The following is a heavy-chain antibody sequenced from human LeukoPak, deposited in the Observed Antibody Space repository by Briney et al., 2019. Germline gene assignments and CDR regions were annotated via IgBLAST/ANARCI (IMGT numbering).Heavy chain of an antibody. Sequence: PSETLSLTCAVSGGSISSPNWWSWIRQPPGKGLEWIGSIYHSGSTYYNPSLKSRVTISVDTSKNQFSLKLSSVTAADTAVYYCAREDLGPNWFDPWGQGTLVTVSS. CDR2: IYHSGST. J-gene: IGHJ5*02. CDR3: AREDLGPNWFDP. D-gene: IGHD3-16*01. CDR1: GGSISSPNW. V-gene: IGHV4-38-2*02.